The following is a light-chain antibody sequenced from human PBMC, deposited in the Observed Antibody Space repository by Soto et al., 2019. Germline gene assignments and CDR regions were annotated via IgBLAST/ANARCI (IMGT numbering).Light chain of an antibody. V-gene: IGKV3-20*01. CDR1: QSVSSSY. CDR2: GAS. Sequence: EIVLTQSPGTLSLSPGERATLSCRASQSVSSSYLAWYQQKPGQAPRLLIYGASSRATGIPDRFSGIGSGTDFTLTISRLEPEDFAVYYCQQYDSSLTFGQGTRLEIK. CDR3: QQYDSSLT. J-gene: IGKJ5*01.